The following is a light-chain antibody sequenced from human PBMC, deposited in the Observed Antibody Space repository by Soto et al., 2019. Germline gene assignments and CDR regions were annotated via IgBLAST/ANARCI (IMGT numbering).Light chain of an antibody. CDR2: DAS. CDR1: QGITSY. CDR3: QQYNSYSWT. J-gene: IGKJ1*01. V-gene: IGKV1-5*01. Sequence: DIQMTQSPSTLSASVGDRVTITCRASQGITSYLAWYQQKPGKAPKLLIYDASSLESGVPSRFSGSGSGTEFTLTISSLQPDEFATYYCQQYNSYSWTFGQGTKVDI.